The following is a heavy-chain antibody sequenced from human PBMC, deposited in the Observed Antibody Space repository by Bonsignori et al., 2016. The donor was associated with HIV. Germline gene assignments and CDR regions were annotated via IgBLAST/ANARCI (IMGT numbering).Heavy chain of an antibody. J-gene: IGHJ4*02. CDR1: GLIFSDHD. Sequence: GESLKISCAASGLIFSDHDIDWVRQAPGKGLEWVGRSKNKPENYATLYAASVQDRFTISRDESKSSVYLQMNSLKIEDSAVYYCMQWDNGKPYWGQGTRVTVSS. CDR2: SKNKPENYAT. D-gene: IGHD1-1*01. V-gene: IGHV3-72*01. CDR3: MQWDNGKPY.